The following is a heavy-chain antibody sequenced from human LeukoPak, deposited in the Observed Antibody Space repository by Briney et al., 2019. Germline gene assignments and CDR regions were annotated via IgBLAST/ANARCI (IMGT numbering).Heavy chain of an antibody. J-gene: IGHJ4*02. Sequence: PGRSLRLSCAASGFTFDDYAMHWVRQAPGKGLEWVSGISWNSGTIGYADSVKGRFTISRDNAKNSLYLQMNSLRAEDTALYYCARVYLSQQLVPGLDYWGQGTLVTVSS. CDR1: GFTFDDYA. CDR2: ISWNSGTI. V-gene: IGHV3-9*01. CDR3: ARVYLSQQLVPGLDY. D-gene: IGHD6-13*01.